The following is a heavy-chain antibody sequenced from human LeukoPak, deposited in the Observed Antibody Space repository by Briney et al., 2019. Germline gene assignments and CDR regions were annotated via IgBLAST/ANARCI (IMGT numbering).Heavy chain of an antibody. CDR1: GGSFSGYY. CDR2: ITHSGST. CDR3: ARLRAHAYNYGFDY. Sequence: SETLSLTCAVYGGSFSGYYWSWIRQPPGKGLEWIGEITHSGSTTYNPSLKSRFTVSVDTSKNQFSLRLSSVTAADTAVYFCARLRAHAYNYGFDYWGQGALVTVSS. J-gene: IGHJ4*02. D-gene: IGHD5-24*01. V-gene: IGHV4-34*01.